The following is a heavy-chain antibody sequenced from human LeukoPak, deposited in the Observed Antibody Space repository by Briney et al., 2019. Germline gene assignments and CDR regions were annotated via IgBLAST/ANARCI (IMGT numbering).Heavy chain of an antibody. CDR1: GYTSTSYG. CDR2: ISAYNGNT. Sequence: GASVKVSCKASGYTSTSYGISWVRQAPGQGFEWMGWISAYNGNTNYEQKLQGRVTMTIDTSTNTAYMELRSLGSDDTAVYYCARRLTDSSGYYPYYYYGMDVWGQGTTVTVSS. D-gene: IGHD3-22*01. V-gene: IGHV1-18*01. J-gene: IGHJ6*02. CDR3: ARRLTDSSGYYPYYYYGMDV.